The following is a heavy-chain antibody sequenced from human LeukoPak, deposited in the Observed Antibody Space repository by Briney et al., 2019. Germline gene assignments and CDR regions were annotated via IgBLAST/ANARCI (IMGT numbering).Heavy chain of an antibody. Sequence: GGSLRLSCAASGFTFSIHGMNWVRQAPGEGLEWVSYIINSGGTVYYTDSVQGRLTISRDNARNSLFLQMNSLRDEDTAVYYCARVGRGVFGMDVWGQGTTVTVSS. D-gene: IGHD3-10*01. CDR3: ARVGRGVFGMDV. CDR1: GFTFSIHG. CDR2: IINSGGTV. J-gene: IGHJ6*02. V-gene: IGHV3-48*02.